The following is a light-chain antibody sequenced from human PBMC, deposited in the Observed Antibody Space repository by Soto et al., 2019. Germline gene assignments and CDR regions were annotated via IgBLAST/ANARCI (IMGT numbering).Light chain of an antibody. J-gene: IGKJ3*01. CDR3: QKYSRAQFA. CDR2: AAS. V-gene: IGKV1-6*01. Sequence: AIQVTQSPSSLSASVGDLVTITCRATQGCRSDLGGYQQKPGKAPKLLIYAASDLQAEVPSRFSGSGSGTDFTLTISSLQAEDFETYYCQKYSRAQFAFGPGTKVDVK. CDR1: QGCRSD.